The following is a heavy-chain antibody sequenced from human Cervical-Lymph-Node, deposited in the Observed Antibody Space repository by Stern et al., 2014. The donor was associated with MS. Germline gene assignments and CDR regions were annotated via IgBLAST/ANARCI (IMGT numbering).Heavy chain of an antibody. CDR1: GFTFDSYS. Sequence: EVQLVESGGGLVQPGGSLRLSCAASGFTFDSYSMHLVRQVPGKGLVWVSRINTDGSSPRYADSVKGRFTIFRDNAKNMLYLEMNSLRAEDTAVYYCSGSNWYFFDYWGQGTLVTVSS. V-gene: IGHV3-74*02. CDR3: SGSNWYFFDY. D-gene: IGHD6-13*01. CDR2: INTDGSSP. J-gene: IGHJ4*02.